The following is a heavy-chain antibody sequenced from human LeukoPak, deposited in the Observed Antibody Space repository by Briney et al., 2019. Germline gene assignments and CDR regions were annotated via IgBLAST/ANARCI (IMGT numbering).Heavy chain of an antibody. CDR3: ARSNQADDY. J-gene: IGHJ4*02. CDR1: GFTFSSYW. Sequence: GGSLRLSCAASGFTFSSYWMHWVRQVPGKGLVWVARINPGGSSITYADSVKGRFTISSDNAKNTLYLQMDSLRAEDTGVYYCARSNQADDYWGQGTLVTVSS. V-gene: IGHV3-74*01. CDR2: INPGGSSI. D-gene: IGHD1-14*01.